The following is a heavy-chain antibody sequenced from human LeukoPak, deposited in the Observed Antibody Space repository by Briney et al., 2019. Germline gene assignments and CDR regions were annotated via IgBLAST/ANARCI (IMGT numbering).Heavy chain of an antibody. Sequence: GGSLRLSCAASGFTFSSYWMSWVRQAPGKGLEWVANIKQDGSEKYYVDSVKGRFTISRDNAKNTLYLQMNSLRAEDTAVYYCARDFDRYYFDYWGQGTLVTVSS. CDR1: GFTFSSYW. D-gene: IGHD3-9*01. J-gene: IGHJ4*02. V-gene: IGHV3-7*01. CDR3: ARDFDRYYFDY. CDR2: IKQDGSEK.